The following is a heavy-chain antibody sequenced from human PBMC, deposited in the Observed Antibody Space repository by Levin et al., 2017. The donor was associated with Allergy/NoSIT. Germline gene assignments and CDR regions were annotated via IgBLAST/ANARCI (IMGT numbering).Heavy chain of an antibody. Sequence: PGESLKISCAASGFTFSSYTMNWVRQAPGKGLEWVSSISSSSSYIYYADSVKGRFTISRDNAKNSLYLQMNSLRAEDTAVYYCARDMRGIAVNNGMDGWGQGTTVTVSS. CDR3: ARDMRGIAVNNGMDG. J-gene: IGHJ6*02. D-gene: IGHD6-19*01. CDR1: GFTFSSYT. CDR2: ISSSSSYI. V-gene: IGHV3-21*01.